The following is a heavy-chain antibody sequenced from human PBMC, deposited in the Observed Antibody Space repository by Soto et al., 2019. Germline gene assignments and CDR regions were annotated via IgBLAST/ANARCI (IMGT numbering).Heavy chain of an antibody. Sequence: EVQLLESGGGLVQPGGSLRLSCAASGFTFSSYAMSWVRQAPGKGLEWVSAISGSGGSTYYADSVKGRFTISRDNSKNTLYLQMNSLRAEGTAVYYCAKCPGAGGSYDGLYFDYWGQGTLVTVSS. CDR2: ISGSGGST. D-gene: IGHD1-26*01. J-gene: IGHJ4*02. CDR1: GFTFSSYA. CDR3: AKCPGAGGSYDGLYFDY. V-gene: IGHV3-23*01.